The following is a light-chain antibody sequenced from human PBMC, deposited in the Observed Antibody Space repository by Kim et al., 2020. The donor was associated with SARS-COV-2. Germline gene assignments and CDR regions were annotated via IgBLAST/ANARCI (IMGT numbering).Light chain of an antibody. J-gene: IGKJ1*01. CDR1: QNVLYSSDNKNY. CDR2: WAS. Sequence: ATINCKSSQNVLYSSDNKNYLAWYQQKPGQPPKLLIYWASTRKSGVPDRFSGSGSGTDFTFTISSLQAEDVAVYYCQQYYTTPWTSGQGTKVDIK. CDR3: QQYYTTPWT. V-gene: IGKV4-1*01.